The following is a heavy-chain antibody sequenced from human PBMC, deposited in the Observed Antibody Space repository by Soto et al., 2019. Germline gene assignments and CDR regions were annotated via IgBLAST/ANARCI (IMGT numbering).Heavy chain of an antibody. Sequence: QVTLKESGPVLVKPTETLTLTCTVSGFSLSNARMGVSWIRQPPGKALEWLTHIFSNDEKSYTTSLKSRLTISKEPSKRKVVLTMTNMDPLDTATDYRARRLTYYDILTGYYWWFDPWGQGTLVTVSS. CDR2: IFSNDEK. V-gene: IGHV2-26*01. J-gene: IGHJ5*02. CDR1: GFSLSNARMG. D-gene: IGHD3-9*01. CDR3: ARRLTYYDILTGYYWWFDP.